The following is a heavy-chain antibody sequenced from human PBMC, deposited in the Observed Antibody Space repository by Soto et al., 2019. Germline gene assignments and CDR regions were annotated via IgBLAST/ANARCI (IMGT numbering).Heavy chain of an antibody. CDR3: AKGLRGVLTGHRKDLYFDY. Sequence: VQLLESGGGLVQPGGSLRLSCAASGFTFSSYAMSWVRQAPGKGLEWVSAISGSGGSTYYADSVKGRFTISRDNSKNTLYLQRNSLRAEDTAVYYCAKGLRGVLTGHRKDLYFDYWGQGTLVTVSS. D-gene: IGHD3-9*01. V-gene: IGHV3-23*01. CDR2: ISGSGGST. CDR1: GFTFSSYA. J-gene: IGHJ4*02.